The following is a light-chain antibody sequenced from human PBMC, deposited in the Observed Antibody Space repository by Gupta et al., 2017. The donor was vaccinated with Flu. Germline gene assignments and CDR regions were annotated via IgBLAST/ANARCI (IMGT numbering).Light chain of an antibody. J-gene: IGLJ1*01. CDR2: KDT. Sequence: SPGKTASITCSGDNLGDKYASWYQQKPGQSPVLVIYKDTKRPSGIPERFSGSNSGNTATLTISGTQAMDEADYYCQAWDSTTGVFGTGTKVTVL. CDR3: QAWDSTTGV. V-gene: IGLV3-1*01. CDR1: NLGDKY.